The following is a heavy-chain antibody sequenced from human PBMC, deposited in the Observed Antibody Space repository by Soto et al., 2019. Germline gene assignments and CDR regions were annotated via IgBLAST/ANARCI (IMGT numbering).Heavy chain of an antibody. V-gene: IGHV3-23*01. CDR2: ISDSGGST. J-gene: IGHJ4*02. Sequence: GGSLRLSCAASGFTFSNYAMSWVRQVPGKGLEWVSSISDSGGSTYYADSLEGRFSVSRDTSKNTLSLQLNRLGVEDTAIYYCARKRANSYHSSGYYHFDYWGRGTLVTVSS. CDR3: ARKRANSYHSSGYYHFDY. D-gene: IGHD3-22*01. CDR1: GFTFSNYA.